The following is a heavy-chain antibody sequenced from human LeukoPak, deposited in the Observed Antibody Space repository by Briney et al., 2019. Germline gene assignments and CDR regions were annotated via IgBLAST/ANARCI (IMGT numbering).Heavy chain of an antibody. Sequence: ASVKVSCKASGYTFNNYDINWVRQAPGQGLEWMGWMNPNSGNTGYAQKFQGRFTLTRETFISTAYMELSSLRSDDTAVYYCVRAMAPLDTFYYQYAMDVWGQGTMVTVSS. J-gene: IGHJ6*02. D-gene: IGHD5-24*01. CDR3: VRAMAPLDTFYYQYAMDV. V-gene: IGHV1-8*01. CDR2: MNPNSGNT. CDR1: GYTFNNYD.